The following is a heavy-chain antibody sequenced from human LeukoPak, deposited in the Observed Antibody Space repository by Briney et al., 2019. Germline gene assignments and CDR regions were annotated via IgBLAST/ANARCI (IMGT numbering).Heavy chain of an antibody. J-gene: IGHJ3*02. CDR3: ARVLGYCSSTSCHNAFDI. D-gene: IGHD2-2*01. CDR2: INWNGGST. Sequence: PGGSLRLSCAASGFTFDDYGMSWVRQAPGKGLEWVSGINWNGGSTGYADSVKGRFIISRDNAKNSLYLQMNSLRAEDTALYYCARVLGYCSSTSCHNAFDIWGQGTMVTVSS. CDR1: GFTFDDYG. V-gene: IGHV3-20*04.